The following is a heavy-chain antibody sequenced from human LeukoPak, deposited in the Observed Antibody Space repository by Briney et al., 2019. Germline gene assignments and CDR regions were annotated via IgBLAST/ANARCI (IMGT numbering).Heavy chain of an antibody. V-gene: IGHV4-34*01. J-gene: IGHJ3*02. CDR3: AREGGLKAFDI. D-gene: IGHD3/OR15-3a*01. CDR2: IYHSGST. CDR1: GGSFSGYY. Sequence: SETLSLTCAVYGGSFSGYYWSWIRQPPGKGLEWIGEIYHSGSTNYNPSLKSRVTISVDKSKNQFSLKLSSVTAADTAVYYCAREGGLKAFDIWGQGTMVTVSS.